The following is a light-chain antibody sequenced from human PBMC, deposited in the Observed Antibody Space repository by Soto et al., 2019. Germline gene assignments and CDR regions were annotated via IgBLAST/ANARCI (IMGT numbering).Light chain of an antibody. V-gene: IGKV1-5*03. CDR1: QSISSW. Sequence: DIQMTQSPSTLSASVGDRVTITCRASQSISSWLAWYQQKPGKAPNLLIYKASSLESGVPSRFSGSGSGTEFPLTISSLQPDDFATYYCQQYNSFPSFGPGTKVDIK. CDR3: QQYNSFPS. CDR2: KAS. J-gene: IGKJ3*01.